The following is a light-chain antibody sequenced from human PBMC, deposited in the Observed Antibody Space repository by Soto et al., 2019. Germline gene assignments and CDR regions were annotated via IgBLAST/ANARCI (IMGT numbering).Light chain of an antibody. Sequence: QSVLTQPPSVSGAPWQRVTISCTGSSSNIGAGYDVHWYQQLPGTAPKLLIYGNSNRPSGVPDRFSGSKSGTSASLAITGLQAEDEADYYCQSYDSNLSGYVFGTG. CDR3: QSYDSNLSGYV. CDR2: GNS. V-gene: IGLV1-40*01. J-gene: IGLJ1*01. CDR1: SSNIGAGYD.